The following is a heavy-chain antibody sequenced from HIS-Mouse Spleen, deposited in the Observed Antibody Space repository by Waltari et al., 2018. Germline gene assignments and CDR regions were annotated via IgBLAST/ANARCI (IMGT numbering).Heavy chain of an antibody. J-gene: IGHJ4*02. Sequence: QVQLVESGGGVVQPVRSLRLSCAASGFTFSSYGWYWVRQAPGKGREWVAVIRYDGSNRSYADSVKGSLTISRENSKNALYRQMNSLRAEDTAVYYCAKGGLMVYAIGDYWGQGTLVTVSS. CDR3: AKGGLMVYAIGDY. CDR1: GFTFSSYG. CDR2: IRYDGSNR. V-gene: IGHV3-33*06. D-gene: IGHD2-8*01.